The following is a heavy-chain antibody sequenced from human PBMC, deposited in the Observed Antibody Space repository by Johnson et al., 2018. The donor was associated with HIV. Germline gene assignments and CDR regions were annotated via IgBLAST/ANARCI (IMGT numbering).Heavy chain of an antibody. V-gene: IGHV3-30*02. Sequence: QVQLVESGGGLVQPGGSLRLSCAVSGLNFSHYGMHWVRQAPGKGLEWVAFVRHDGSNKYYADSVKGRFTISRDNSKNTLYLQMNSLRAEDTAVYYCARVTHIQLWANDAFDIWGQGTMVTVSS. CDR3: ARVTHIQLWANDAFDI. CDR2: VRHDGSNK. CDR1: GLNFSHYG. J-gene: IGHJ3*02. D-gene: IGHD5-18*01.